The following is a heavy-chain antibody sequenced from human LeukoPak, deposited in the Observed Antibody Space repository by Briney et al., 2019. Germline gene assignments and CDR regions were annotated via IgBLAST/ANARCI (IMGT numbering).Heavy chain of an antibody. CDR3: ARRNDFHI. J-gene: IGHJ3*02. CDR2: IYSNEAT. CDR1: GGSIKGYH. Sequence: PSETLSLIRTVSGGSIKGYHWSWIRHPPGKGLEWIGYIYSNEATEYKPSLKSRVTISADTSKNQFSLKLTSVSAADTAIYYCARRNDFHIWGQGTMVTVSS. V-gene: IGHV4-4*08.